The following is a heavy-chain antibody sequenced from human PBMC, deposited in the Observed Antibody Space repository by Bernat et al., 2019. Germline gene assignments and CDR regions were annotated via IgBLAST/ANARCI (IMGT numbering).Heavy chain of an antibody. J-gene: IGHJ4*02. CDR2: IDWDDDK. CDR1: GFSLSTNGMR. CDR3: ARMKDSNYLYFDD. Sequence: QVTLKESGPALVKPTQTLTLTCTFSGFSLSTNGMRVSWIRQPPGKALEWLARIDWDDDKFYSTSLKTRLTISKDTSKNQVVLTVTNMDPVDTATYYCARMKDSNYLYFDDWCQGTLVTVSS. V-gene: IGHV2-70*04. D-gene: IGHD4-11*01.